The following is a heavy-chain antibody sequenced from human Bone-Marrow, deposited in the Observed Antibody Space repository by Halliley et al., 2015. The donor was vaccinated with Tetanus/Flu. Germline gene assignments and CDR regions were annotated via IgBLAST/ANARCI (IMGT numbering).Heavy chain of an antibody. CDR2: ISAYNGNT. CDR3: ARDPPADAALVFDY. D-gene: IGHD5-18*01. V-gene: IGHV1-18*01. Sequence: MGWISAYNGNTKNAQKVQGRVTMTTDTSTSTAYMELRSLRSDDTAIYYCARDPPADAALVFDYWGQGTLVTVSS. J-gene: IGHJ4*02.